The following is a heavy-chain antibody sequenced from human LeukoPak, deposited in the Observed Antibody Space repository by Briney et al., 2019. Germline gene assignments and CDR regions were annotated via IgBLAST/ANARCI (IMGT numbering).Heavy chain of an antibody. D-gene: IGHD3-22*01. Sequence: SVKVSCKASGGTFSSYAISWVRQAPGQGLEWMGGIIPIFGTANYAQKFQGRVTITADESTSTAYMELSSLRSEDTAVYYCARGGTYYYGSSGYSVNDYWGQGTLVTVSS. CDR3: ARGGTYYYGSSGYSVNDY. J-gene: IGHJ4*02. V-gene: IGHV1-69*13. CDR2: IIPIFGTA. CDR1: GGTFSSYA.